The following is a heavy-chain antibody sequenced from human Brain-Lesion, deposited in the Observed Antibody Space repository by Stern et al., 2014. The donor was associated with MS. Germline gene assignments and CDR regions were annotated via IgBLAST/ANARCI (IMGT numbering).Heavy chain of an antibody. CDR2: SKPNTGGA. CDR1: GYIFTGYY. CDR3: ARDQRGITIFGVVTDYYYLGMDV. V-gene: IGHV1-2*02. J-gene: IGHJ6*02. D-gene: IGHD3-3*01. Sequence: QVQLVQSGAEVKKPGASVKVSCKTSGYIFTGYYIHWVRQAPGQGLEWMAWSKPNTGGAKDAQKFQGRVTRSRGTSISTAYVELSSLTSDDTAVYYCARDQRGITIFGVVTDYYYLGMDVWGQGTTVTVSS.